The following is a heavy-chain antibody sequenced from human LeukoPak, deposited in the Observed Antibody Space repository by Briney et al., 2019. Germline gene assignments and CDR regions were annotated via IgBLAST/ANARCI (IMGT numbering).Heavy chain of an antibody. V-gene: IGHV3-23*01. J-gene: IGHJ6*02. D-gene: IGHD2-21*02. CDR2: LSASGTAT. CDR1: GFTFTSYA. CDR3: AKALDPYCSGGDCYSRYYHGMDV. Sequence: PGGSLRLSCAASGFTFTSYAMSWVRQTPLKGLEWVAALSASGTATYYTNSVKGRFTISRDISKNTLSLQMNSLRADDTAVYYCAKALDPYCSGGDCYSRYYHGMDVWGQGTTVTVSS.